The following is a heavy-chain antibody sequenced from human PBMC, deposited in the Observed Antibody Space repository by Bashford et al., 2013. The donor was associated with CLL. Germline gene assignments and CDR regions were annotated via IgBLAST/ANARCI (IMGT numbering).Heavy chain of an antibody. CDR1: GFTFTTYS. J-gene: IGHJ6*02. CDR3: ASDRNGMDV. V-gene: IGHV3-21*01. Sequence: GSLRLSCTASGFTFTTYSMNWVHQAPGKGLEWVSSISSSSSIYYADSVRGRFTISRDNAKNSLYLQMNSLRAEDTAVYYCASDRNGMDVWGQGTTVTVSS. CDR2: ISSSSSI.